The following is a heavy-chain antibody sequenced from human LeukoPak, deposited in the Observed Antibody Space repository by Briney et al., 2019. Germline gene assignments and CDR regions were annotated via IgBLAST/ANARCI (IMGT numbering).Heavy chain of an antibody. CDR1: GFTFSSYE. CDR3: AKDTPHDYGDYVDY. J-gene: IGHJ4*02. D-gene: IGHD4-17*01. CDR2: ISGSGGST. Sequence: PGGSLRLSCAASGFTFSSYEMNWVRQAPGKGLEWVSAISGSGGSTYYADSVKGRFTISRDNSKNTLYLQMNSLRAEDTAVYYCAKDTPHDYGDYVDYWGQGTLVTVSS. V-gene: IGHV3-23*01.